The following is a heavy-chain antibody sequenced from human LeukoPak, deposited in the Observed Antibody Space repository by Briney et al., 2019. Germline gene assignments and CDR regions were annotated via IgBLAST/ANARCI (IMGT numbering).Heavy chain of an antibody. J-gene: IGHJ4*02. CDR3: ARESRRYSGSPGDY. V-gene: IGHV3-11*01. CDR2: IGRSGTTI. Sequence: GGSLRLSCAASGFTFSDYYMSWIRQVPGKGLEWVSYIGRSGTTIHYADSVKGRFTISWDNAKKSLYLEMNSLRAEDTALYYCARESRRYSGSPGDYWGQGTLVIVS. D-gene: IGHD1-26*01. CDR1: GFTFSDYY.